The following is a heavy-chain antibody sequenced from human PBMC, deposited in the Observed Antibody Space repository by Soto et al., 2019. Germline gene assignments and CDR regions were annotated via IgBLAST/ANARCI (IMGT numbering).Heavy chain of an antibody. V-gene: IGHV1-18*01. CDR2: INGDYGNT. D-gene: IGHD5-18*01. CDR1: GYTFYSHS. CDR3: ARCIQGDYYYGMDV. Sequence: ASVKVSCKASGYTFYSHSISWVRQAPGQGLEWMGRINGDYGNTQYAQRFRGRVTMTTDTSTTTVYMELTNLRSDDTAVYYCARCIQGDYYYGMDVWGQGTTVTVSS. J-gene: IGHJ6*02.